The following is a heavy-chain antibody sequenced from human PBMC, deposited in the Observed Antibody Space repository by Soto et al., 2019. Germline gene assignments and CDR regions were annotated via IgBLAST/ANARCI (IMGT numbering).Heavy chain of an antibody. J-gene: IGHJ1*01. CDR1: GFVFSNYG. D-gene: IGHD1-7*01. CDR3: GKNTQGGRNNWGGNY. Sequence: PGGSLRLSCAASGFVFSNYGMHWVRQAPGKGLEWVAVISNDGNDEYYIDSVKGRFTISRDNSKNTLYLQMNTLNTEDTALYYSGKNTQGGRNNWGGNYWGQGTLVTFS. CDR2: ISNDGNDE. V-gene: IGHV3-30*18.